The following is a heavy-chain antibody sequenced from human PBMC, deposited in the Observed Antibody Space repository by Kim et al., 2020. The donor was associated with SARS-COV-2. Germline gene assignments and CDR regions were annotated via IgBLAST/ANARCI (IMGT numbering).Heavy chain of an antibody. J-gene: IGHJ5*02. CDR2: IYYSGST. CDR1: GGSISSGGYY. CDR3: ARDHACEGGGDCYHYGLVDP. Sequence: SETLSLTCTVSGGSISSGGYYWSWIRQHPGKGLEWIGYIYYSGSTYYNPSLKSRVTISVDTSKNQFSLKLSSVTTADTAVYYCARDHACEGGGDCYHYGLVDPWGQGTLVTVSS. D-gene: IGHD2-21*02. V-gene: IGHV4-31*03.